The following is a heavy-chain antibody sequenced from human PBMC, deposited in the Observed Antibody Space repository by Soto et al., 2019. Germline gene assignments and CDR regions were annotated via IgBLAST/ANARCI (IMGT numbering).Heavy chain of an antibody. CDR1: GGSISSYY. Sequence: QVQLQESGPGLVKPSETLSLTCTVSGGSISSYYWSWIRQPPGKGLEWIGYIYYSGSTNYNPSLKSRVTIAVHTSKHQFSLKLSSVTAADTAVYYCARGIPRGWYGREIDYWGQGTLVTVSS. CDR2: IYYSGST. CDR3: ARGIPRGWYGREIDY. V-gene: IGHV4-59*01. D-gene: IGHD6-19*01. J-gene: IGHJ4*02.